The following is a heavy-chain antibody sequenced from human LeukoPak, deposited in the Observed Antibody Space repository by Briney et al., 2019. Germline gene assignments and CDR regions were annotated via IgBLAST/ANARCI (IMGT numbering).Heavy chain of an antibody. D-gene: IGHD6-13*01. CDR2: IKSRTDGGPT. Sequence: GGSLRLSCAASGFTFSNALMSWVRQTPGKGLEWVGRIKSRTDGGPTDYAARGKGRFTISRDDSKNTLYLQMNSLKTEETAVYYCTTDPAKGYSYGFYSSSWYNPSWGQGTLVTVSS. V-gene: IGHV3-15*01. CDR1: GFTFSNAL. J-gene: IGHJ5*02. CDR3: TTDPAKGYSYGFYSSSWYNPS.